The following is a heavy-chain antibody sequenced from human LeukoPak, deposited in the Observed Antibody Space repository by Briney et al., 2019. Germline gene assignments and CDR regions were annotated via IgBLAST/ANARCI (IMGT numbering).Heavy chain of an antibody. CDR1: GGTFNRYA. D-gene: IGHD2-2*01. Sequence: SVKVSCKASGGTFNRYAISWVRQAPGQGLERMGGIIPIIGTVNYAQKFQGRVTITADESTSTAYMELSSLRSEDTAVYYCARDPKEYQLLLPYFDYWGQGTLVTVSS. CDR3: ARDPKEYQLLLPYFDY. CDR2: IIPIIGTV. J-gene: IGHJ4*02. V-gene: IGHV1-69*13.